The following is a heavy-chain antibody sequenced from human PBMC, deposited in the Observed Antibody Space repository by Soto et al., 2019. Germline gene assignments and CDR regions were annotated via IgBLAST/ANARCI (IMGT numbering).Heavy chain of an antibody. D-gene: IGHD3-3*01. CDR3: ARLPVDTITSLDY. Sequence: EVQLVESGGDLVQPGGFLRLSCATSGFTFSRYWMHWVRQVPGKGLVWVSRINSDGSSISYSDSVKGRFTISRDNAKNTLYLQMNSLRVEDTAVYYCARLPVDTITSLDYWGQGTLVTDSS. V-gene: IGHV3-74*01. CDR2: INSDGSSI. CDR1: GFTFSRYW. J-gene: IGHJ4*02.